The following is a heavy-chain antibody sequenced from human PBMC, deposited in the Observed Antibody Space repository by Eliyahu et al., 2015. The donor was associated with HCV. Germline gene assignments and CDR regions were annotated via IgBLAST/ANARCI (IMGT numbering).Heavy chain of an antibody. J-gene: IGHJ4*02. CDR3: ARHDSSGYYYSY. Sequence: EVQLVESGGNLIQPGGSLRLSCAASGFTVSRNYMSWVRQAPGKGLEWVSIIYIGGDIYYADSVRGRFTISRDNSKNTLYLQMNSLRAEDTAVYYCARHDSSGYYYSYWGQGTLVIVSS. CDR1: GFTVSRNY. CDR2: IYIGGDI. V-gene: IGHV3-53*01. D-gene: IGHD3-22*01.